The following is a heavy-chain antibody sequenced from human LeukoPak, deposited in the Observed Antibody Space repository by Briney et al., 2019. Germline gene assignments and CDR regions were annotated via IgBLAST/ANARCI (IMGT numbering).Heavy chain of an antibody. Sequence: SVKVSCKASGGTFSSYAISWVRQAPGQGLEWMGRIIPIFGTANYAQKFQGRVTMTEDTSTDTAYMELSSLRSEDTAVYYCATDSMVALRKDYYYGMDVWGQGTTVTVSS. D-gene: IGHD2-15*01. J-gene: IGHJ6*02. CDR3: ATDSMVALRKDYYYGMDV. CDR2: IIPIFGTA. CDR1: GGTFSSYA. V-gene: IGHV1-69*06.